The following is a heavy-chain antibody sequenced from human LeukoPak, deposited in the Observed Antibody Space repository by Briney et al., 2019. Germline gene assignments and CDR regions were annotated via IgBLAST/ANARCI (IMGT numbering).Heavy chain of an antibody. Sequence: SETLSLTCTVSGYSISSGYYWGWIRQPPGKGLDWIGSIYHSGSTYYNPSLKSRVTISVDTSKNQFSLKLSSVTAADTAVYYCARHLRGGDSSPIDYWGQGTLVTVSS. V-gene: IGHV4-38-2*02. J-gene: IGHJ4*02. D-gene: IGHD3-22*01. CDR1: GYSISSGYY. CDR3: ARHLRGGDSSPIDY. CDR2: IYHSGST.